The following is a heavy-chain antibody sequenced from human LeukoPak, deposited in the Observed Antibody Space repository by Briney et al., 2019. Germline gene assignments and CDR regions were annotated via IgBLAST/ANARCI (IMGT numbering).Heavy chain of an antibody. CDR2: TNSHGSTT. Sequence: PGGSLRLSCAASGFTFSSSWMHWVRQAPGKGLVWVSRTNSHGSTTNYADAVKGRFTISRDNAKNTLYLQMNSLRVEDTAVYYCSRGLMGSADCGGQGTLVTVSS. V-gene: IGHV3-74*01. CDR1: GFTFSSSW. D-gene: IGHD2-8*01. J-gene: IGHJ4*02. CDR3: SRGLMGSADC.